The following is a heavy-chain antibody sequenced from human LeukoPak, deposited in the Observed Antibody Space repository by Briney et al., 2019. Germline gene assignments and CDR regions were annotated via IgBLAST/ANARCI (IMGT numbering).Heavy chain of an antibody. Sequence: PGGSLRLSCAASGFTFSSYAMSWVRQAPGKGLEWVSAISGSGGSTYYADSVKGRFTISRDNSKNTLYLQMNSLRAEDTAVYYCAKGDYDFWSGYYINWGQGTLVTVSS. V-gene: IGHV3-23*01. D-gene: IGHD3-3*01. CDR1: GFTFSSYA. CDR2: ISGSGGST. CDR3: AKGDYDFWSGYYIN. J-gene: IGHJ4*02.